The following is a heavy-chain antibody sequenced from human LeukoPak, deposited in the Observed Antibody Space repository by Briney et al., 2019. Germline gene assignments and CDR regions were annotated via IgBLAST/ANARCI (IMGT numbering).Heavy chain of an antibody. CDR3: ATLTGYSYGPTPYGMDV. CDR1: GGSISSGGYY. J-gene: IGHJ6*02. CDR2: INHSGST. V-gene: IGHV4-39*07. Sequence: SETLSLTCTVSGGSISSGGYYWSWIRQPPGKGLEWIGEINHSGSTNYNPSLKSRVTISVDTSKNQFSLKLSSVTAADTAVYYCATLTGYSYGPTPYGMDVWGQGTTVTVSS. D-gene: IGHD5-18*01.